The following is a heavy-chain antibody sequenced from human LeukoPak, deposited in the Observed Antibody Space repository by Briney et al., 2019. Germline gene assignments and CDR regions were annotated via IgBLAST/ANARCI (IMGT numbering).Heavy chain of an antibody. CDR1: GFTFSSYG. CDR2: ISYDGSNK. Sequence: PGRSLRLSCAASGFTFSSYGMHCVRQAPGKGLEWVAVISYDGSNKYYADSVKGRFTISRDNSKNTLYLQMNSLRAEDTAVYYCANGNHWGQGTLVTVSS. J-gene: IGHJ4*02. D-gene: IGHD1-1*01. V-gene: IGHV3-30*18. CDR3: ANGNH.